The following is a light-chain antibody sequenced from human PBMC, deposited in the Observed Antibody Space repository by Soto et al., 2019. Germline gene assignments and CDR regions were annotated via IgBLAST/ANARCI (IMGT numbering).Light chain of an antibody. CDR3: SSYTTTSTLE. V-gene: IGLV2-14*01. CDR1: SSDVGAYNY. J-gene: IGLJ3*02. Sequence: QSVLTQSASVSGSPGQSITISCTGTSSDVGAYNYVSWYQQHPGKAPKLIIYEVSNRPSGVSNRFSGSKSGNTASLTISGLQAEDEASYYCSSYTTTSTLEFGGGTKVTVL. CDR2: EVS.